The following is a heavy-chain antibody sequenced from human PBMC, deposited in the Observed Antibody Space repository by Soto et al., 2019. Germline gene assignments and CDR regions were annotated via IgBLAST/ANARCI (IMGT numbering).Heavy chain of an antibody. J-gene: IGHJ4*02. CDR2: ISGSGGST. D-gene: IGHD3-22*01. V-gene: IGHV3-23*01. CDR1: GFTFSSYA. CDR3: ANRPFYYYGGVYYFDY. Sequence: VQLLESGGGLVQPGGSLRLSCAASGFTFSSYAMSWVRQAPGKGLEWVSGISGSGGSTYYADSVKGRFTISRDNSKNALYLQINSPRAEDTAVYYCANRPFYYYGGVYYFDYWGQGTLVTVSS.